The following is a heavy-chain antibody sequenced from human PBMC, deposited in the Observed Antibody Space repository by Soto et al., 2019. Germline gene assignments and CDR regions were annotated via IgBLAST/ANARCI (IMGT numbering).Heavy chain of an antibody. CDR2: IYYSGTT. CDR1: GGSMRTPNYY. J-gene: IGHJ4*02. Sequence: QLQLQESGPGLVKPSTTLSLTCNVSGGSMRTPNYYWVWIRQPPGKGLEWIGRIYYSGTTYYSPFLKSRVAISADTSKNQFSLVLDSVAAADTAVYFCADVVTATRVEYWGQGALITVSS. CDR3: ADVVTATRVEY. D-gene: IGHD2-21*01. V-gene: IGHV4-39*01.